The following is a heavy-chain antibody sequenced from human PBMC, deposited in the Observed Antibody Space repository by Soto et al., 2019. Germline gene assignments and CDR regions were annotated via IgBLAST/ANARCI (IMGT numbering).Heavy chain of an antibody. CDR2: INPNGGST. D-gene: IGHD2-21*01. J-gene: IGHJ4*02. Sequence: QVQLVQYGAEVKKPGASVKVSCKASGYIFIHYYIHWVRQAPGQGLEWMAIINPNGGSTNYAQKFQGRVTVTSATSTSTVSMELNSVGSDDTAVDLCARSLLQRDFWGQGTLVAVSS. CDR1: GYIFIHYY. CDR3: ARSLLQRDF. V-gene: IGHV1-46*01.